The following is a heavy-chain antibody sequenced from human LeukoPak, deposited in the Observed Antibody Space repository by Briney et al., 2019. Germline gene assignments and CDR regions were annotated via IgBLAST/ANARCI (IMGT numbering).Heavy chain of an antibody. CDR1: GGTFSNYA. V-gene: IGHV1-69*15. CDR3: ARDRGYSYAKKSSYYYYMDV. CDR2: IIPIFGTA. Sequence: ASVKVSCKTSGGTFSNYAISWVRQAPGQGLEWMGRIIPIFGTANYAQKFQGRVTINADEFTSTVYMELYSLTSEDTAVYYCARDRGYSYAKKSSYYYYMDVWGKGTTVTISS. D-gene: IGHD5-18*01. J-gene: IGHJ6*03.